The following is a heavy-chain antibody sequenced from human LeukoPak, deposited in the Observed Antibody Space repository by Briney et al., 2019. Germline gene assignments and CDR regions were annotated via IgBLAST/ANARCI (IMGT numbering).Heavy chain of an antibody. D-gene: IGHD3-10*01. J-gene: IGHJ4*02. CDR1: GYTFTSND. Sequence: ASVKVSCKASGYTFTSNDINWVRQATGQGLEWMGWMNPNSGNTGYAQKLQGRVTMTTDTSTSTAYMELRSLKSDDTAVYYCAREPLWFGELVYWGQGTLVTVSS. V-gene: IGHV1-8*02. CDR2: MNPNSGNT. CDR3: AREPLWFGELVY.